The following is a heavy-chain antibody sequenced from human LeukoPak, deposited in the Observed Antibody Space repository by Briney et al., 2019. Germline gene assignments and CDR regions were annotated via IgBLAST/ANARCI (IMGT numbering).Heavy chain of an antibody. CDR3: ARDKYSNKGVYYYYYYMDV. Sequence: SETLSLTCTVSGGSISSYYWSWIRQPAGKGLEWIGRIYTSGSTNYNPSLKSRVTMSVDTSKNQFSLKLSSVTAADTAVYYCARDKYSNKGVYYYYYYMDVWGKGTTVTVSS. D-gene: IGHD4-11*01. CDR2: IYTSGST. CDR1: GGSISSYY. V-gene: IGHV4-4*07. J-gene: IGHJ6*03.